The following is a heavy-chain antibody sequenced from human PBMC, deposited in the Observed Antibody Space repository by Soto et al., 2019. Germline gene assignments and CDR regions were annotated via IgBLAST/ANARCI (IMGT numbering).Heavy chain of an antibody. J-gene: IGHJ4*02. D-gene: IGHD2-8*02. V-gene: IGHV1-69*06. CDR1: GGTFSSYS. CDR2: IIPIFGTA. Sequence: QVQLVQSGAEVKKPGSSVKVSCKASGGTFSSYSINWVRQAPGQGLEWMGEIIPIFGTANYAQNFQGRVTLTSDTSISTASMDLTSLTSDDTAVYYCARGDYGTGGYPFPYFDYWGQGTLVIVSS. CDR3: ARGDYGTGGYPFPYFDY.